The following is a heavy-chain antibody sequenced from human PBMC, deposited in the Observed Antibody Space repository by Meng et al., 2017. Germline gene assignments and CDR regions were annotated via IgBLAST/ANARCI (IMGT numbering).Heavy chain of an antibody. CDR3: ARDSSSGWYHNY. Sequence: EVLLGETGGGLLQPGGSLGLSCTASGFSVTTSYMSWVRQAPGKGLEWVSVIYSGGSTYYADSVKGRFSISRDNSKNTLYLQMNSLRAEDTAVYFCARDSSSGWYHNYWGQGTLVTVSS. J-gene: IGHJ4*02. D-gene: IGHD6-19*01. CDR2: IYSGGST. CDR1: GFSVTTSY. V-gene: IGHV3-53*02.